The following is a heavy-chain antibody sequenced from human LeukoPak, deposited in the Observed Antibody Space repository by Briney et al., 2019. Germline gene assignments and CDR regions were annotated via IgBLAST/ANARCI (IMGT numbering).Heavy chain of an antibody. J-gene: IGHJ4*02. V-gene: IGHV1-69*05. CDR3: ARVGSSSGSLDY. CDR1: GGTFSSYA. Sequence: SVKVSCTASGGTFSSYAISWVRQAPGQRLEWMGRIIPIFGTANYAQKFQGRVTITTDESTSTAYMELSSLRSEDTAVYYCARVGSSSGSLDYWGQGTLVTVSS. CDR2: IIPIFGTA. D-gene: IGHD6-19*01.